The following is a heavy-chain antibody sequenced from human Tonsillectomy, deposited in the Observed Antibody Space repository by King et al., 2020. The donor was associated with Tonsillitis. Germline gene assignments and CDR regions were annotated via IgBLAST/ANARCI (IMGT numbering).Heavy chain of an antibody. D-gene: IGHD2-2*01. CDR1: GFTFSSYA. CDR2: ISYDGSNK. Sequence: VQLVESGGGVVQPGRSLRLSCAASGFTFSSYAMHWVRQAPGKGLEWVAVISYDGSNKYYADSVKGRFTISRDNSKNTLYLQMNRLRAEDTAVYYCARIEIVIVPPAPGGMDVWGQGTTVTVSS. CDR3: ARIEIVIVPPAPGGMDV. J-gene: IGHJ6*02. V-gene: IGHV3-30*04.